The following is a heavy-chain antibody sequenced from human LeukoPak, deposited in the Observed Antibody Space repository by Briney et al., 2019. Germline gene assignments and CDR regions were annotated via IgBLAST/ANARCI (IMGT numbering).Heavy chain of an antibody. D-gene: IGHD3-22*01. CDR1: GFTFSSYA. CDR3: ARETDYYDSSGYP. V-gene: IGHV3-30-3*01. CDR2: ISYDGSNK. Sequence: GGSLRLSCVASGFTFSSYAMHWVRQAPGKGLEWVAVISYDGSNKYYADSVKGRFTISRDNSKNTLYLQMNSLRAEDTAVYYCARETDYYDSSGYPWGQGTLVTVSS. J-gene: IGHJ5*02.